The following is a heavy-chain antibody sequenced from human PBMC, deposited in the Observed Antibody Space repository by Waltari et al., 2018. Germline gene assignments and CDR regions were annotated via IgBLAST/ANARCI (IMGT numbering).Heavy chain of an antibody. CDR2: IWFDGSNK. J-gene: IGHJ4*02. CDR1: GFTFSSDE. V-gene: IGHV3-33*01. CDR3: ARAAPDEYYFDY. Sequence: VQLVESGGGVVQPGRSLRLSCAASGFTFSSDEMHWVSQVPGKGLEWVAVIWFDGSNKYYADSVKGRFTISRDNSKNTLYLQMHSLRAEDTAVYYCARAAPDEYYFDYWGQGTLVTVSS.